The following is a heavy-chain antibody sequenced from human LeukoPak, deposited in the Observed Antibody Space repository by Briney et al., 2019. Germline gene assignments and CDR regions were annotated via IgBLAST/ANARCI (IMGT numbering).Heavy chain of an antibody. J-gene: IGHJ4*02. Sequence: GGSLGLSCAASGFPFISYSLNGVPRAPGKGLEGVSFFSSSSSYIYYADSVKGRFTISRDNAKNSLYLQMNSLRAEDTAVYYCARGGEFDGYSYGLSIDYWGQGTLVTVSS. CDR1: GFPFISYS. CDR3: ARGGEFDGYSYGLSIDY. D-gene: IGHD5-18*01. V-gene: IGHV3-21*01. CDR2: FSSSSSYI.